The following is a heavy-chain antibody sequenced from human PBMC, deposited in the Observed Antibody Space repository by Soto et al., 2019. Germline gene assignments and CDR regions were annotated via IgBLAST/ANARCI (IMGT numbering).Heavy chain of an antibody. V-gene: IGHV3-30*18. J-gene: IGHJ4*02. CDR3: AKAGGTGTAFDY. Sequence: QPGGSLRLSCAASGFTFSSYGMHWVRQAPGKGLEWVAVISYDGSNKYYADSVKGRFTISRDNSKNTLYLQINSLRAEDTAVYYCAKAGGTGTAFDYWGQGTLVTVSS. D-gene: IGHD1-1*01. CDR1: GFTFSSYG. CDR2: ISYDGSNK.